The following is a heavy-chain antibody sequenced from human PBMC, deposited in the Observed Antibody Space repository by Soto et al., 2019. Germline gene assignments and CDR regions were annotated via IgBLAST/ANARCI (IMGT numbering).Heavy chain of an antibody. J-gene: IGHJ4*02. CDR2: IGTAGDT. D-gene: IGHD3-10*01. Sequence: GGSLRLSCAASGFTFSSYDMHWVRQATGKGLEWVSAIGTAGDTYYPGSVKGRFTISRENAKNSSYLQMNSLRAEDTAVYYCARVGLPGSSSSGSYDYWGQGTLVTVSS. V-gene: IGHV3-13*01. CDR1: GFTFSSYD. CDR3: ARVGLPGSSSSGSYDY.